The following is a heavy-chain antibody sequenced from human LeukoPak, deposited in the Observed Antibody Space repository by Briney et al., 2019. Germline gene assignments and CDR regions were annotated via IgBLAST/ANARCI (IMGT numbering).Heavy chain of an antibody. J-gene: IGHJ6*02. CDR2: IIPILGIA. V-gene: IGHV1-69*04. CDR1: GGTFSSYA. CDR3: ARWNAYYYCGMDV. D-gene: IGHD1-1*01. Sequence: SVKVSCKASGGTFSSYAISWVRQAPGQGFEWMGRIIPILGIANYAQKFQGRVTITADKSTSTAYMELSSLRSEDTAVYYCARWNAYYYCGMDVWGQGTTVTVSS.